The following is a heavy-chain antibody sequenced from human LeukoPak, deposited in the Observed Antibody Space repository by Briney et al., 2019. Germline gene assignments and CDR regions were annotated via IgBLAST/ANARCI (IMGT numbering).Heavy chain of an antibody. CDR2: IIPIFGTA. V-gene: IGHV1-69*05. D-gene: IGHD3-22*01. CDR3: ASCSYDSSGYYYLSYFDY. J-gene: IGHJ4*02. Sequence: SVKVSCKASGGTFSSYAISWVRQAPGQGLEWMGRIIPIFGTANYAQKFQGRVTITTDESTSTAYMELSSLRSDDTAVYYCASCSYDSSGYYYLSYFDYWGQGTLVTVSS. CDR1: GGTFSSYA.